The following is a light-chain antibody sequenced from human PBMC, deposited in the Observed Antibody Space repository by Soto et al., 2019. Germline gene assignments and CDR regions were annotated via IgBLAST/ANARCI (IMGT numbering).Light chain of an antibody. CDR3: SSYTSSSTRV. CDR1: SSDVGGYNY. J-gene: IGLJ1*01. V-gene: IGLV2-14*01. CDR2: DVS. Sequence: QAVVTQPASVSGSPGQSITISCTETSSDVGGYNYVSWYQQHPGKAPKLMIYDVSNRPSGVSNRFSGSKSGNTASLTISGLQAEDEADYYCSSYTSSSTRVFGTGTKLTVL.